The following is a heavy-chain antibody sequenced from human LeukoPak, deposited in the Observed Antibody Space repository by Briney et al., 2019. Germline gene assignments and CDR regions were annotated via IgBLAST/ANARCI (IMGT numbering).Heavy chain of an antibody. CDR3: ARDRLVRGVRPAGY. CDR2: INPNSGGT. Sequence: ASVKVSCKASGYTFTGYYMHWVRQAPGQGLEWMGWINPNSGGTNYAQKFQGRVTMTRDTSISTAYMELSRLRSDDTAVYYCARDRLVRGVRPAGYWGQGTLVTVSS. D-gene: IGHD3-10*01. J-gene: IGHJ4*02. V-gene: IGHV1-2*02. CDR1: GYTFTGYY.